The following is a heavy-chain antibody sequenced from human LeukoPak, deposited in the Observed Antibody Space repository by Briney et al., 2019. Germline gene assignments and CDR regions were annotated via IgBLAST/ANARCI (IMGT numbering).Heavy chain of an antibody. V-gene: IGHV4-34*01. J-gene: IGHJ4*02. Sequence: PSETLSLTCAVCGGSFSGYYWSWIRQPPGKGLEWIGEINHSGSTNYNPSLKSRVTISVDTSKNQFSLKLSSVTAADTAVYYCARMVQWWFAGFDYWGQGTLVTVSS. CDR2: INHSGST. CDR3: ARMVQWWFAGFDY. D-gene: IGHD2-15*01. CDR1: GGSFSGYY.